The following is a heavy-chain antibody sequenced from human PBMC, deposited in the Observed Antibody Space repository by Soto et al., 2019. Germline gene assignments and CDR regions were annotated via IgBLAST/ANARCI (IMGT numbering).Heavy chain of an antibody. CDR3: ARDKLRYFDWLLHYYYYYGMDV. Sequence: PGGSLRLSCAASGFTFSSYSMNWVRQAPGKGLEWVSYISSSSSTIYYADSVKGRFTISRDNAKNSLYLQMNSLRDEDTAVHYCARDKLRYFDWLLHYYYYYGMDVWGQGTTVTVSS. D-gene: IGHD3-9*01. J-gene: IGHJ6*02. V-gene: IGHV3-48*02. CDR2: ISSSSSTI. CDR1: GFTFSSYS.